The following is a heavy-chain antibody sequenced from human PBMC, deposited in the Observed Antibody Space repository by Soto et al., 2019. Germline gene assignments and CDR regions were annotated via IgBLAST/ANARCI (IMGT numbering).Heavy chain of an antibody. V-gene: IGHV1-69*01. D-gene: IGHD1-20*01. CDR1: GGTFSGYA. CDR3: ARDPRSITGTTSTEDFQH. J-gene: IGHJ1*01. CDR2: IIPLLGIT. Sequence: QAQLMQSGAEVKKPGSSMKVSCKASGGTFSGYAINWVRQAPGQGLEWMGGIIPLLGITDYVQKSQGRITIAADESTGTAYMDMRALRSEYTSLYYCARDPRSITGTTSTEDFQHWGQGTLVSVPS.